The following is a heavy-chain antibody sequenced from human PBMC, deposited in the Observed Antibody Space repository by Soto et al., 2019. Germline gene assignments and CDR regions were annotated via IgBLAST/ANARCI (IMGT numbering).Heavy chain of an antibody. D-gene: IGHD6-19*01. J-gene: IGHJ5*02. Sequence: QVQLVQSGAEVKKPGASVKVSCKASGYTFTSYDINWVRQATGQGLAWMGWMNPNSGNTGYAQKFQGRVTMTRNTSISTAYMELSSLRSEDPAVYYCARGPGYSSGWYEWFDPWGQGTLVTVSS. CDR2: MNPNSGNT. V-gene: IGHV1-8*01. CDR1: GYTFTSYD. CDR3: ARGPGYSSGWYEWFDP.